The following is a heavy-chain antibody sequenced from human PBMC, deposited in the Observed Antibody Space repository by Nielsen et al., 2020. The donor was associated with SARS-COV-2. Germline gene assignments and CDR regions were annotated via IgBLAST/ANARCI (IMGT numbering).Heavy chain of an antibody. J-gene: IGHJ2*01. V-gene: IGHV3-9*01. Sequence: GGSLRLSCVASGFSFSETWMSWVRQVPGKGLEWVSGISWNSGSIGYADSVKGRFTISRDNAKNSLYLQMNSLRAEDTALYYCAKGASWAEGSFDLWGRGTLVTVSS. CDR3: AKGASWAEGSFDL. D-gene: IGHD2-2*01. CDR2: ISWNSGSI. CDR1: GFSFSETW.